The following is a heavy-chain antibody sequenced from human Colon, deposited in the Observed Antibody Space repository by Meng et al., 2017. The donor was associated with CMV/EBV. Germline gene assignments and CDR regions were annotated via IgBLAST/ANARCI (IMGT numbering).Heavy chain of an antibody. CDR3: ARGPPYYDILTGQKRRLNWFDP. V-gene: IGHV4-34*01. Sequence: GYYSSRITQPPGKGLEWIGEINHSGSTNYNPSLKSRVTISVDTSKNQFSLKLSSVTAADTAVYYCARGPPYYDILTGQKRRLNWFDPWGQGTLVTVSS. CDR1: GYY. D-gene: IGHD3-9*01. CDR2: INHSGST. J-gene: IGHJ5*02.